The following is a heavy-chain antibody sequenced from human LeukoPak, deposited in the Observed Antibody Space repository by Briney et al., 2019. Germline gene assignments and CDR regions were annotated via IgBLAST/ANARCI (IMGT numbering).Heavy chain of an antibody. CDR2: INHSGST. Sequence: PSETLSLTCAVYGGSFSGYYWSWIRQPPGKGLEWIGEINHSGSTNYNPSLKSRVTISVDTSKNQFSLKLTSVTATDSAFYYCAKSTGGGGHDSWGQGTLVTVSS. J-gene: IGHJ5*01. CDR1: GGSFSGYY. V-gene: IGHV4-34*01. D-gene: IGHD4-23*01. CDR3: AKSTGGGGHDS.